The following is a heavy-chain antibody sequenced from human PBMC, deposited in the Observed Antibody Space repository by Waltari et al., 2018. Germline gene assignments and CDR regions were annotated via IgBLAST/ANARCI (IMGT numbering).Heavy chain of an antibody. CDR3: AKQSPSYTRGWYPLES. D-gene: IGHD6-19*01. CDR2: IYSGGNT. V-gene: IGHV3-53*01. J-gene: IGHJ4*02. Sequence: EVQLVESGGNLIQPGGSLRLSCAASGFPVRTNSISWVRQAPGKGLEWVSIIYSGGNTYYAGSVKGRFTISRDNYKNMVYLEMNSLRAEDTAVYYCAKQSPSYTRGWYPLESWGPGTLVTVSP. CDR1: GFPVRTNS.